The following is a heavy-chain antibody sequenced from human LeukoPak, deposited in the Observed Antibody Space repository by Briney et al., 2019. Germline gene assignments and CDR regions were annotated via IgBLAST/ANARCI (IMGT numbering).Heavy chain of an antibody. CDR3: ARVGGLRFLEWSRRAIDY. D-gene: IGHD3-3*01. CDR1: GGSISSDDYY. CDR2: INHSGST. V-gene: IGHV4-30-4*08. Sequence: PSQTLSLTCTVSGGSISSDDYYWSWIRQPPGKGLEWIGEINHSGSTNYNPSLKSRVTISVDTSKNQFSLKLSSVTAADTAVYYYARVGGLRFLEWSRRAIDYWGQGTLVTVSS. J-gene: IGHJ4*02.